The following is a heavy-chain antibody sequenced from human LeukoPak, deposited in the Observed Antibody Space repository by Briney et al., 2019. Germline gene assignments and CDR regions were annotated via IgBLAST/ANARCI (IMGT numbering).Heavy chain of an antibody. CDR1: GGSFSGYY. D-gene: IGHD6-6*01. CDR3: ARRIAARPRRYWFDP. CDR2: INHSGST. V-gene: IGHV4-34*01. Sequence: PSETLSLTCAVYGGSFSGYYWSWIRQPPGKGLEWIGEINHSGSTNYNPSLKSRVTISVDTSKNQFSLKVSSVTAADTAVYYCARRIAARPRRYWFDPWGQGTLVTVSS. J-gene: IGHJ5*02.